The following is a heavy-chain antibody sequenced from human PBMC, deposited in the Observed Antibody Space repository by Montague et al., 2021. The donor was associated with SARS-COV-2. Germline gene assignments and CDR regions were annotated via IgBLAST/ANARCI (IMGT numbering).Heavy chain of an antibody. CDR2: IYYSGST. J-gene: IGHJ6*02. CDR3: ARDQESGGYGELLVGYYYGLDV. CDR1: GYSISSGYY. D-gene: IGHD3-10*01. Sequence: SETLSLTCTVSGYSISSGYYWGWIRQSPGKGLVWIGSIYYSGSTYYNPSLKSRVHISVDTSKNQFSLKLSSVTAADTAVYYCARDQESGGYGELLVGYYYGLDVWGQGTTGTVSS. V-gene: IGHV4-38-2*02.